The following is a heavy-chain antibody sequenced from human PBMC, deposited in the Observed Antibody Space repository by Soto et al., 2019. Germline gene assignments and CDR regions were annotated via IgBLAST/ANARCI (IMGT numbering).Heavy chain of an antibody. D-gene: IGHD3-9*01. V-gene: IGHV4-59*01. CDR1: GGSISSYY. CDR2: IYYSGST. CDR3: ARVDTEGRYFDWLPPSYYYYYMDV. Sequence: SETLSLTCTVSGGSISSYYWSWIRQPPGKGLEWIGYIYYSGSTNYNPSLKSRVTISVDTSKNQFSLKLSSVTAADTAVYYCARVDTEGRYFDWLPPSYYYYYMDVWGKGTTVTVSS. J-gene: IGHJ6*03.